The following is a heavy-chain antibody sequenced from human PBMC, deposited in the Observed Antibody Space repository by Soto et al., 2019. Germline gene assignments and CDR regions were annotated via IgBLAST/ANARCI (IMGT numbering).Heavy chain of an antibody. D-gene: IGHD4-17*01. V-gene: IGHV4-4*02. CDR2: VDHSGST. CDR1: GGSISSGNW. Sequence: QVQLQESGPELVKPSGTLSLTCAVSGGSISSGNWWSWVRQPPGKGLEWIGEVDHSGSTNYNPSRKNRVTMPREKSKNQFPLKLSSVTAADTAVYYCARITAGPTVTDFAWGQGTLVTVSS. CDR3: ARITAGPTVTDFA. J-gene: IGHJ5*02.